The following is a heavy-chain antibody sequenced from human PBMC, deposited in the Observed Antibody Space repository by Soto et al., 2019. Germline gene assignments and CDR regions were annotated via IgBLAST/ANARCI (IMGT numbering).Heavy chain of an antibody. CDR1: GGTFSSYT. CDR3: ASRYCGGDCYYYYYGMDV. CDR2: IIPILGIA. J-gene: IGHJ6*02. D-gene: IGHD2-21*02. V-gene: IGHV1-69*02. Sequence: QVQLVQSGAEVKKPGSSVQVSCKASGGTFSSYTISWVRQAPGQGLEWMGRIIPILGIANYAQKFQGRVTITADKSTSTAYMELSSLRSEDTAVYYCASRYCGGDCYYYYYGMDVWGQGTTVTVSS.